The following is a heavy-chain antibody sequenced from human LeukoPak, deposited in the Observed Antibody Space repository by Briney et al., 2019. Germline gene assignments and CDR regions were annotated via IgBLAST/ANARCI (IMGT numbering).Heavy chain of an antibody. CDR3: ARVNSSSNYFDY. D-gene: IGHD6-6*01. V-gene: IGHV4-34*01. Sequence: SETLSLTCAVYGGSFSGYYWGWIRQPPGKGLEWIGEINHSGSTNYNPSLKSRVTISVDTSKNQFSLKLSSVTAADTAVYYCARVNSSSNYFDYWGQGTLVTVSS. J-gene: IGHJ4*02. CDR1: GGSFSGYY. CDR2: INHSGST.